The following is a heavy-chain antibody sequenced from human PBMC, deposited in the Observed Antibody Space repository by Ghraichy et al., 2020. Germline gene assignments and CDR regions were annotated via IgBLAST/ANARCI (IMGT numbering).Heavy chain of an antibody. Sequence: GGSLRLSCAASGFTFSSYSMNWVRQAPGKGLEWVSYISSRSSTIYYADSVKGRFTISRDNAKNSLYLQMNSLRDEDTAVYYCAREGVVVVVQAPGNYYYYGVYVWGQETTVIVSS. J-gene: IGHJ6*02. D-gene: IGHD2-15*01. CDR2: ISSRSSTI. V-gene: IGHV3-48*02. CDR3: AREGVVVVVQAPGNYYYYGVYV. CDR1: GFTFSSYS.